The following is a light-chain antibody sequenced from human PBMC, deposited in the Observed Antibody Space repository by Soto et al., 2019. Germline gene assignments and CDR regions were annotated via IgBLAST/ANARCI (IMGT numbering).Light chain of an antibody. Sequence: QSVLTQPPSASGSPGHSVTICCSGAKNDIGVYDFVSWYQHHPGKAPRLIIYEVVQRPSGVPDRFSGSKSGNTASLTVSGLQAADEADYFCKSYAGSNTYVFGSGTKVTVL. V-gene: IGLV2-8*01. CDR1: KNDIGVYDF. CDR2: EVV. J-gene: IGLJ1*01. CDR3: KSYAGSNTYV.